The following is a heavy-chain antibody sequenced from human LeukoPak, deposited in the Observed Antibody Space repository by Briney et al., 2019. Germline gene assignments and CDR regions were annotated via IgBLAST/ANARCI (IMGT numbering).Heavy chain of an antibody. CDR1: GFTLSTYA. D-gene: IGHD3-16*01. CDR2: ISYDGTDT. V-gene: IGHV3-30-3*01. CDR3: ARIRGGPIDY. J-gene: IGHJ4*02. Sequence: GGSLRLPCAASGFTLSTYAMHWVRQAPGKGLEWVAVISYDGTDTYYADSVKGRFTISRDTSKNSLYLQMNSLRAEDTAVFYCARIRGGPIDYWGQGTLVTVSS.